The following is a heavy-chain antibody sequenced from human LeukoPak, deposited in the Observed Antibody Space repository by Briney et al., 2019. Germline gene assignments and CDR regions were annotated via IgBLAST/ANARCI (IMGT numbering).Heavy chain of an antibody. CDR1: GGSISSGSYY. CDR2: IYTSGST. J-gene: IGHJ4*02. V-gene: IGHV4-61*02. Sequence: SETLSLTCTVSGGSISSGSYYWSWIRQPAGKGLEWIGRIYTSGSTNYNPSLKSRVTISVDTSKNQFSLKLSSVTAADTAVYYCARRTGASFDYWGQGTLVTVSS. CDR3: ARRTGASFDY. D-gene: IGHD3/OR15-3a*01.